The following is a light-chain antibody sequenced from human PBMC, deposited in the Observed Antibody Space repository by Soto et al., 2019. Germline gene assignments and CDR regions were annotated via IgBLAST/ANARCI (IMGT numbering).Light chain of an antibody. CDR3: QSADSSADYWV. J-gene: IGLJ3*02. CDR1: SLPDQY. Sequence: SYELTQPPSMSVSPGQTARITCSGDSLPDQYAFWYQQKPGQAPVMVIYNDYKRASGIPERFSGSSSGTTVTLTISGVQAEDEADYYCQSADSSADYWVFGGGTKLTVL. V-gene: IGLV3-25*03. CDR2: NDY.